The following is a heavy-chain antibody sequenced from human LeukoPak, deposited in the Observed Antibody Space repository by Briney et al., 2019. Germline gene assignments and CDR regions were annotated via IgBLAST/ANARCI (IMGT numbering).Heavy chain of an antibody. CDR2: ITSSGGST. V-gene: IGHV3-64D*08. CDR3: VTVGMTSIWSYLRFDP. CDR1: GFTFSTNS. D-gene: IGHD1-26*01. Sequence: PGGSLRLSCSASGFTFSTNSMHWVRQAPGKGLEFVSAITSSGGSTYYADSVKGRFTISRDNSKNTLYLQMSSLRAEDTAVYYCVTVGMTSIWSYLRFDPRGQGTLVSVSS. J-gene: IGHJ5*02.